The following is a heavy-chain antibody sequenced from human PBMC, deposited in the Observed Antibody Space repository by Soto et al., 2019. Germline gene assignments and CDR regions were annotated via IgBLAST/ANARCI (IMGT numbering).Heavy chain of an antibody. CDR3: ARELPQRQGRNMDV. Sequence: SETLSLTCTVSGGSISSYYWSWIRQPAGKGLEWIGRIYTSGSTNYNPSLKSRVSMSVDTSKNQFSLNLSSVTAADTAVYYCARELPQRQGRNMDVWGQGTTVTGSS. D-gene: IGHD1-1*01. CDR2: IYTSGST. J-gene: IGHJ6*02. V-gene: IGHV4-4*07. CDR1: GGSISSYY.